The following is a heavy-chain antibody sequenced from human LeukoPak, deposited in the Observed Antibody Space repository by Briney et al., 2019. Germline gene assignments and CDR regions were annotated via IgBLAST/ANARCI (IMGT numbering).Heavy chain of an antibody. CDR3: ADDFGD. J-gene: IGHJ4*02. Sequence: SETLSLTCSVSGASVSSCYWTWIRQPAGKGLEWIGRLYPSGTTHYNPSLKSRVTMSVDTSKNQFSLKVTSVTAADTAVYYCADDFGDWGQGTLVTVSS. V-gene: IGHV4-4*07. CDR1: GASVSSCY. CDR2: LYPSGTT. D-gene: IGHD4-17*01.